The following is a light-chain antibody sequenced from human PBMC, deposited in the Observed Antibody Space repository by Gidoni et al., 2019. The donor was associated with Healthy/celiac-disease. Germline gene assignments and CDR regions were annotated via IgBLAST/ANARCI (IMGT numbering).Light chain of an antibody. J-gene: IGKJ4*01. V-gene: IGKV1-39*01. Sequence: DIQMTQSPSSLSASVGDRVTITCRASQSISRYLNCYQQKPGKAPKLLIYAASSLQSGVPARFSGSGSGTDFTLTISSLQPEDFATYYCQQSYSTPPLTFGGGTKVEIK. CDR2: AAS. CDR1: QSISRY. CDR3: QQSYSTPPLT.